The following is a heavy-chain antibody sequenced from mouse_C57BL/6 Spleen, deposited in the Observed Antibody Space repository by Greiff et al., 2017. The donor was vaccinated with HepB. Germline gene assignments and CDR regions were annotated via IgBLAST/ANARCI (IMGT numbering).Heavy chain of an antibody. CDR2: IDPETGGT. CDR1: GYTFTDYE. Sequence: QVQLKQSGAELVRPGASVTLSCKASGYTFTDYEMHWVKQTPVHGLEWIGAIDPETGGTAYNQKFKGKAILTADKSSSTAYMELRSLTSEDSAVYYCTRSGFITTVVATRYFDVWGTGTTVTVSS. CDR3: TRSGFITTVVATRYFDV. V-gene: IGHV1-15*01. D-gene: IGHD1-1*01. J-gene: IGHJ1*03.